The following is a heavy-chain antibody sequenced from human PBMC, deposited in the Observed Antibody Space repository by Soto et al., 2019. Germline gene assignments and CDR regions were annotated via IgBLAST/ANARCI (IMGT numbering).Heavy chain of an antibody. V-gene: IGHV3-15*01. J-gene: IGHJ4*02. Sequence: LRLSCAVSGFIFSDFGMHWVRQAPGKGLEWVGRIRSKADGETTEYTEAVNGRFTISRDDSRSTVYLQMNSLKTEDTALYYRARNWKTRNFDYWGQGTLVTVSS. CDR1: GFIFSDFG. CDR2: IRSKADGETT. CDR3: ARNWKTRNFDY. D-gene: IGHD1-1*01.